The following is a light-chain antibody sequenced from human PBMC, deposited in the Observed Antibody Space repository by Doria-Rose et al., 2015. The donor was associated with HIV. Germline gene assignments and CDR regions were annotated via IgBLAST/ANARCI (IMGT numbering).Light chain of an antibody. V-gene: IGKV3-20*01. CDR3: QQYGNSLT. CDR1: QSVSSSY. CDR2: GAS. Sequence: VVLTQSPGSLSLSPGERATLSCRASQSVSSSYLAWYQQKPGQAPRLLIYGASSRATGIPDRFRGSGSGTNFTLTISRLETEDFAVYYCQQYGNSLTFGGGTKVEIK. J-gene: IGKJ4*01.